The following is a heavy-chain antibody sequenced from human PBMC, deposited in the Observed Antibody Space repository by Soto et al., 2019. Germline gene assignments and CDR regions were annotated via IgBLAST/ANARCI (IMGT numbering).Heavy chain of an antibody. CDR3: ARRALPQCINGVCYKDGFWDY. J-gene: IGHJ4*02. CDR2: IYYSGTT. D-gene: IGHD2-8*01. CDR1: GGSVSSGGYY. V-gene: IGHV4-31*03. Sequence: QVQLQESGPGLVKPSQTLSLTCTVSGGSVSSGGYYWSWIRQHPGTGLEWIGYIYYSGTTYFNPSLKSRASISLDTSKSEFSLKLTSVTAADTAVYYCARRALPQCINGVCYKDGFWDYWGQGALVTVSS.